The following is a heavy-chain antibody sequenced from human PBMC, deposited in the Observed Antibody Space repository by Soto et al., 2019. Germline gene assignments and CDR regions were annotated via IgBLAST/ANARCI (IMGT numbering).Heavy chain of an antibody. V-gene: IGHV3-48*01. Sequence: GGSLRLSCAASGFTFSSYGMNWVRQAPGKGLEWVSYISSSSSTIYYADNVKGRFTISRDNAKNSLYQQMNRLRAEDTAVYYCAREMAALNYFDYWGQGTLVTVSS. D-gene: IGHD2-15*01. CDR2: ISSSSSTI. CDR1: GFTFSSYG. J-gene: IGHJ4*02. CDR3: AREMAALNYFDY.